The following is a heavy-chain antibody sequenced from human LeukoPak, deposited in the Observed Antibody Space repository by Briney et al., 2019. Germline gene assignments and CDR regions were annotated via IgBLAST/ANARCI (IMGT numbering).Heavy chain of an antibody. CDR1: GYTFNTYD. CDR3: AGVRWLRLGVNEYYYYMDV. Sequence: ASVKVSCKASGYTFNTYDINWVRQATGQGLEWMGWMNPTSGKTSYAPRFQGRVTITSNTSTTTAQMELSSLGSEDTAVYYCAGVRWLRLGVNEYYYYMDVWGKGTTVTVSS. D-gene: IGHD5-12*01. CDR2: MNPTSGKT. J-gene: IGHJ6*03. V-gene: IGHV1-8*03.